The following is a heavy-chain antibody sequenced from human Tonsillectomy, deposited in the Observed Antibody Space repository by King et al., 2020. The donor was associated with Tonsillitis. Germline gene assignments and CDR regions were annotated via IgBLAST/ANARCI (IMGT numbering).Heavy chain of an antibody. D-gene: IGHD3-16*01. CDR1: GFSLSTSGVG. CDR2: IFWYDDK. CDR3: ALITYPNWFDP. V-gene: IGHV2-5*01. Sequence: QFTLKESGPTLVKPSQTLTLTFTFSGFSLSTSGVGVGWIRQPPGKALDLLAFIFWYDDKLYSPSLKSRLTTTKDTSKNLVVLTLTNMDPVDTATYYFALITYPNWFDPCGPGTLVPVSS. J-gene: IGHJ5*02.